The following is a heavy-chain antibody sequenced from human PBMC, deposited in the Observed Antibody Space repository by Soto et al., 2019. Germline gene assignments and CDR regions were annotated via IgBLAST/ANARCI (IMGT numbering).Heavy chain of an antibody. D-gene: IGHD6-25*01. J-gene: IGHJ6*02. V-gene: IGHV3-30*18. Sequence: GGSLRLSCAASGFTFSSYGMHWVRQAPGKGLEWVAVISYDGSNKYYADSVKGRFTISRDNSKNTLYLQMNSLRAEDTAVYYCAKDRGYPALYYYYYGMDVWGQGTTVTAP. CDR3: AKDRGYPALYYYYYGMDV. CDR2: ISYDGSNK. CDR1: GFTFSSYG.